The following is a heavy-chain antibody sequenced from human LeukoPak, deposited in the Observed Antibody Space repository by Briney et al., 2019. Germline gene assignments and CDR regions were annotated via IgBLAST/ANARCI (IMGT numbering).Heavy chain of an antibody. CDR1: GGSISSYY. Sequence: SETLSLTCTVSGGSISSYYWSWIRQPPGKGLEWIGYIYYSGSTNYNPSLKSRVTISVDTSKNQFSLKLSSVTAADTAVYYCARNRLSWNWFDPWGQGTLVTVSS. V-gene: IGHV4-59*01. J-gene: IGHJ5*02. CDR3: ARNRLSWNWFDP. D-gene: IGHD6-13*01. CDR2: IYYSGST.